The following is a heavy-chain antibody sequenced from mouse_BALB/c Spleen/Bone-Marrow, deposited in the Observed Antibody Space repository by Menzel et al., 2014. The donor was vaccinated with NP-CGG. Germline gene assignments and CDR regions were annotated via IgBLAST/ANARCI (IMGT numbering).Heavy chain of an antibody. CDR1: GFTFSNYG. Sequence: EVQRVESGGGLVQPGGSLKLSCAASGFTFSNYGMSWVRQTPDKRLELVATINSNGGSTYYPDSVKGRFTISGDTAKNTLYLQMSSLKSEETAMYYCVRGNYGNYVDYFDFWGQGTTLTVSS. CDR3: VRGNYGNYVDYFDF. CDR2: INSNGGST. V-gene: IGHV5-6-3*01. J-gene: IGHJ2*01. D-gene: IGHD2-1*01.